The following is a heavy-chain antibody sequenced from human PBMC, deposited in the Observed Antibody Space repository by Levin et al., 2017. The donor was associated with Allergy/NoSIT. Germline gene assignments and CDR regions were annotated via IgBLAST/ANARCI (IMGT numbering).Heavy chain of an antibody. D-gene: IGHD5-18*01. CDR1: GFTFSNYA. J-gene: IGHJ6*02. V-gene: IGHV3-23*01. CDR3: AKPAETRYINYYYDDGMDV. CDR2: ISGSGHTT. Sequence: GGSLRLSCAASGFTFSNYAMSWVRQAPGKGLQWVSSISGSGHTTYYGDSVKGRFTISRDNAKNTLYLQMNSLRAEDTAVYYGAKPAETRYINYYYDDGMDVRGQGTTVTVSS.